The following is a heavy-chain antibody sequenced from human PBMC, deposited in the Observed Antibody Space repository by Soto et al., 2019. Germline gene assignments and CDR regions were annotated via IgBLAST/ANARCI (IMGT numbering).Heavy chain of an antibody. V-gene: IGHV3-48*01. CDR1: GFTFSGYN. J-gene: IGHJ4*02. D-gene: IGHD6-19*01. Sequence: EVQLVESGGGLVQPGGSLRLSCAASGFTFSGYNMNWVRQAPGKGLEWVSYISSSSSTIYYADSVKGRFTISRDNAKNSLYLQMNSVRAEDTAVYYCARSSQWLVGGLDYWGQGTLVTVSS. CDR2: ISSSSSTI. CDR3: ARSSQWLVGGLDY.